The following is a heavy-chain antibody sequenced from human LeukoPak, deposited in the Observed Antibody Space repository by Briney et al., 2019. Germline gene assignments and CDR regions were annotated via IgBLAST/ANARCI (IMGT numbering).Heavy chain of an antibody. CDR1: GFTFSSYA. D-gene: IGHD6-13*01. CDR3: AKSPSIAAAGTAFDY. V-gene: IGHV3-23*01. J-gene: IGHJ4*02. Sequence: GGSLRLSCAASGFTFSSYAMNWVRQAPGKGLEWVSAISGSGGSTYYADSVKGRFTISRDNSKNTLYLQMNSLRAEDTAVYYCAKSPSIAAAGTAFDYWGQGTLLTVSS. CDR2: ISGSGGST.